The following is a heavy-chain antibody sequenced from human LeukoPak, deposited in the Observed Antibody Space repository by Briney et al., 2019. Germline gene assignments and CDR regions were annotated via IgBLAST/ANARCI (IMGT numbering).Heavy chain of an antibody. V-gene: IGHV3-66*01. J-gene: IGHJ3*02. CDR2: IYSGGST. D-gene: IGHD3-22*01. CDR1: GFTVSSNY. Sequence: GGSLRLSCAASGFTVSSNYMSWVRQAPGKGLEWVSVIYSGGSTYYADSVKGRFTISRDNSKNTLYLQMNSLRAEDTAVYYCARADDYYDIEQSFDIWGQGTMVTVSS. CDR3: ARADDYYDIEQSFDI.